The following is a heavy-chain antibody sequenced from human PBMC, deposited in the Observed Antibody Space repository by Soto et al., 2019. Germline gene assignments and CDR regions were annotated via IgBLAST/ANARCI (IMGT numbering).Heavy chain of an antibody. J-gene: IGHJ4*02. Sequence: SETLSLTCAVYGGSFSGYYWSWIRQPPGKGLEWIGEINHSGSTNYNPSLKSRVTISVDTSKNQFSLKLSSVTAADTAVYYCARGRLYGGCPFDYWGQGTLVTVSA. V-gene: IGHV4-34*01. CDR2: INHSGST. D-gene: IGHD4-17*01. CDR1: GGSFSGYY. CDR3: ARGRLYGGCPFDY.